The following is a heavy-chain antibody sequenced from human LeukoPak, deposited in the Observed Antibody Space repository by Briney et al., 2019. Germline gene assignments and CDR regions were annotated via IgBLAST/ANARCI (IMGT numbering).Heavy chain of an antibody. J-gene: IGHJ5*02. Sequence: GGSLRLSCAASGFTFSSYWMSWVRQAPGKGLEWVANIKQDGSEKYYVDSVKGRFTISRDNAKDSLYLQMNSLRAEDTAVYYCARDRGDYVWGRKYNWFDPLGQGTLVTVSS. D-gene: IGHD3-16*01. CDR1: GFTFSSYW. V-gene: IGHV3-7*01. CDR2: IKQDGSEK. CDR3: ARDRGDYVWGRKYNWFDP.